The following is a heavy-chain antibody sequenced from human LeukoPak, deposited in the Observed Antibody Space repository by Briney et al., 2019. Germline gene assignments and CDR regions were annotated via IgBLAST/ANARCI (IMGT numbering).Heavy chain of an antibody. V-gene: IGHV1-8*02. CDR2: MNPNSGNT. J-gene: IGHJ5*02. CDR1: GYTFTSYG. Sequence: ASVKVSCKASGYTFTSYGISWVRQATGQGLEWMGWMNPNSGNTGYAQKFQGRVTMTRNTSISTAYMELSSLRSEDTAVYYCARFRKTSRGGYYAGGNWFDPWGQGTLVTVSS. CDR3: ARFRKTSRGGYYAGGNWFDP. D-gene: IGHD3-22*01.